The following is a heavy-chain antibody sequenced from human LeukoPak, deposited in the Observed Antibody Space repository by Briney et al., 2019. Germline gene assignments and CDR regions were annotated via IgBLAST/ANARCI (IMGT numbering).Heavy chain of an antibody. CDR1: GFTFSSYW. J-gene: IGHJ4*02. CDR3: ARVARTTVTGLAAY. D-gene: IGHD4-11*01. CDR2: INSDGSST. Sequence: GGSLRLSCAASGFTFSSYWMHWVRQAPGKGLVWVSRINSDGSSTSYADSVKGRFTISRDNAKNALYLQMNSLRAEDTAVYYCARVARTTVTGLAAYWGQGTLVTVSS. V-gene: IGHV3-74*01.